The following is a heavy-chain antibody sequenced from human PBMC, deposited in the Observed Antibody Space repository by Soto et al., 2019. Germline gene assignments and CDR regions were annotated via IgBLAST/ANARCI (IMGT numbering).Heavy chain of an antibody. J-gene: IGHJ6*02. Sequence: EVQLVESGGGLVQPGGSLRLSCAASGFTFSNYDMHWVRQVTGKGLEWVSGITTAGDTYYPGSVKGRFTISREKVKNSLYLQMNSLSAGDTAVYYCARELHGGSYGMDVWGQGTTVTVSS. CDR1: GFTFSNYD. CDR2: ITTAGDT. CDR3: ARELHGGSYGMDV. V-gene: IGHV3-13*01.